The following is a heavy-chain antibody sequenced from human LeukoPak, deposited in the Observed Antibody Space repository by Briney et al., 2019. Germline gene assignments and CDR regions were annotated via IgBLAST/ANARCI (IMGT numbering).Heavy chain of an antibody. CDR3: ARGEVAVGATSY. V-gene: IGHV1-69*04. D-gene: IGHD1-26*01. CDR1: GGTFISYA. J-gene: IGHJ4*02. CDR2: IIPILGIA. Sequence: ASVKVSCKAAGGTFISYAISWVRQAAGQGLEWMGRIIPILGIANYAQKFHGRVTITAYNSTSTAYMELSRLRSEDTAVYYCARGEVAVGATSYWGQGTLVTVSS.